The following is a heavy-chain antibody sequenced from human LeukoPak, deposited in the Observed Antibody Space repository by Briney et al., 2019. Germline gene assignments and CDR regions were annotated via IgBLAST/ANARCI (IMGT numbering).Heavy chain of an antibody. Sequence: SETLSLTCTVSGGSISSYYWSWIRQPPGKGLEWIGYIYYSGSTNYNPSLKSRVTISVDTSKNQFSLKLSSVTAADTAVYYCARESRGITMVRGVYDYWSQGTLVTVSS. CDR2: IYYSGST. V-gene: IGHV4-59*01. D-gene: IGHD3-10*01. CDR1: GGSISSYY. CDR3: ARESRGITMVRGVYDY. J-gene: IGHJ4*02.